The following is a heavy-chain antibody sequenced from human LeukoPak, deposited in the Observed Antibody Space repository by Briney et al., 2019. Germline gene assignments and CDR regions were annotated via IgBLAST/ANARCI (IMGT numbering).Heavy chain of an antibody. J-gene: IGHJ4*02. D-gene: IGHD3-22*01. CDR1: GFTFRSHG. V-gene: IGHV3-33*06. Sequence: SGGSLRLSCAASGFTFRSHGMHWVRQAPGKGLEWVSVIWSDGSDEYYADSVKGRFTISRDNSKNTLYLQMNGLRAEDTAVYYCAKGAPVGYYYDRSGYYWGQGTLVAVSS. CDR3: AKGAPVGYYYDRSGYY. CDR2: IWSDGSDE.